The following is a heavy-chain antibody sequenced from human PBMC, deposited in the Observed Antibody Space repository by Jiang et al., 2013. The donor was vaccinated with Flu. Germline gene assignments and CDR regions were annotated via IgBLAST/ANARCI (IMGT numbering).Heavy chain of an antibody. V-gene: IGHV2-70*11. Sequence: KPTQTLTLTCTFSGFSLSTSGMCVSWIRQPPGKALEWLARIDWDDDKYYSTSLKTRLTISKDTSKNQVVLTMTNMDPVDTATYYCARTRSIVGATGGFDYWGQGTLVTVSS. D-gene: IGHD1-26*01. CDR3: ARTRSIVGATGGFDY. J-gene: IGHJ4*02. CDR1: GFSLSTSGMC. CDR2: IDWDDDK.